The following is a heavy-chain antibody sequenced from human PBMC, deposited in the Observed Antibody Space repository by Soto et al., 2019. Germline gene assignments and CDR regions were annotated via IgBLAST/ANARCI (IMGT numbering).Heavy chain of an antibody. CDR2: ISPYSGST. V-gene: IGHV1-18*01. CDR1: GYNFITYG. CDR3: ATEAGTAAGRDALDI. J-gene: IGHJ3*02. Sequence: ASVKVSCTASGYNFITYGISWVRHAPGQGLEWMGMISPYSGSTSYAEKVQGRVTMTRDTSTSTAYMELSSLSSEDTAVYYCATEAGTAAGRDALDIWGQGTMVTVSS. D-gene: IGHD6-13*01.